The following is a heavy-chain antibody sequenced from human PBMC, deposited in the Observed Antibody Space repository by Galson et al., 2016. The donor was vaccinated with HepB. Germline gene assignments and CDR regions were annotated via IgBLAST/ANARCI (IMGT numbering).Heavy chain of an antibody. J-gene: IGHJ4*02. V-gene: IGHV1-69*13. CDR1: GVSFSFYS. CDR3: GRGLYNSGGALDF. CDR2: TIPLTKTT. Sequence: QSGAEVKKPGESLRISCKASGVSFSFYSVYWVRQAPGQGLEWMGGTIPLTKTTNYAQRFQGRLTISADESASTADMELSSLTSEDTAVYYCGRGLYNSGGALDFWGQGTLVTVSS. D-gene: IGHD6-19*01.